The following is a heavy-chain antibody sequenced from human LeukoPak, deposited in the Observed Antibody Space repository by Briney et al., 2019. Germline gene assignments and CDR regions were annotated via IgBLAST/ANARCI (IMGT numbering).Heavy chain of an antibody. CDR3: ARVGSSSWYLFDP. V-gene: IGHV3-21*01. J-gene: IGHJ5*02. D-gene: IGHD6-13*01. CDR2: ISSSSSYI. Sequence: GGSLRLSCAASGFTFSSYSMNWVRQAPGKGLEWVSSISSSSSYIYYADSVKGRFTISRDNAKNSLYLQMNSLRAEDTAVYYCARVGSSSWYLFDPWGQGTLVTVSS. CDR1: GFTFSSYS.